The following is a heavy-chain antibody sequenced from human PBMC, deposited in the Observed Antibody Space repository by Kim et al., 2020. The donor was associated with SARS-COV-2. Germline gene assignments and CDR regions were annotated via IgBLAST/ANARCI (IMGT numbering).Heavy chain of an antibody. CDR3: SRQPGSTADY. CDR2: IYPGDSYT. CDR1: GYSFTSYW. Sequence: GESLKISCKGSGYSFTSYWIGWVRQMPGKGLELMVIIYPGDSYTRYSPSFQGQVTISAEKSISTAYLQWSSLKASDTAMYYCSRQPGSTADYWGKGTLVTVSS. V-gene: IGHV5-51*01. J-gene: IGHJ4*02. D-gene: IGHD2-2*01.